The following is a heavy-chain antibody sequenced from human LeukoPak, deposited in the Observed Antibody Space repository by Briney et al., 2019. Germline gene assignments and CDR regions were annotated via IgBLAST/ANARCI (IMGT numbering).Heavy chain of an antibody. CDR3: AREFEYSSSSGLFDI. CDR2: ISYSGST. V-gene: IGHV4-31*03. J-gene: IGHJ3*02. CDR1: GGSITSGIYY. Sequence: SQTLSLTCTVSGGSITSGIYYWTWIRQHPGKGLEWVGYISYSGSTYYNPSLKSRVTISVDTSKYQFSLNLASVTAADTAVYYCAREFEYSSSSGLFDIWGPGTMVTVSS. D-gene: IGHD6-6*01.